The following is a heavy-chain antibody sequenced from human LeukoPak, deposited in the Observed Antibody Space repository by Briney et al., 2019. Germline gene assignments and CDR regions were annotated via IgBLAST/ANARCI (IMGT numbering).Heavy chain of an antibody. D-gene: IGHD2-21*01. V-gene: IGHV3-21*04. Sequence: GESLRLSCAASGFTFSTYSMNWVRQAPGKGLEWVSSIISGTYIYYADSVKGRFTISRDNAKNSLYLQMNSLRVEDTATYYCVKVSYDIVVTKNRIPKLSWLDPWGQGVLVAVSS. CDR1: GFTFSTYS. J-gene: IGHJ5*02. CDR3: VKVSYDIVVTKNRIPKLSWLDP. CDR2: IISGTYI.